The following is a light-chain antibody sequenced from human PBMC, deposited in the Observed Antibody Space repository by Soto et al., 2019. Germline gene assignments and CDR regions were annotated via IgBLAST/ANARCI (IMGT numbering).Light chain of an antibody. CDR2: GAS. CDR1: QRVGSN. Sequence: EIVMTQSPATLAVSPGERATLSCRASQRVGSNLAWYQQKPGQAPRLLIYGASTRATGIPVRFSGSGSGTEFTLTISSLQSEDFAIYYCQQYATWPPLTFGGGTKVEIK. V-gene: IGKV3-15*01. CDR3: QQYATWPPLT. J-gene: IGKJ4*01.